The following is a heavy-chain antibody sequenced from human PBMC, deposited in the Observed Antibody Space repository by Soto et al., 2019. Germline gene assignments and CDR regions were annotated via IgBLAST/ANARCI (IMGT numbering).Heavy chain of an antibody. CDR2: IYPDDSDT. J-gene: IGHJ4*02. CDR1: GYIFTTYS. Sequence: VESLQILWPGSGYIFTTYSIVWVRQMPGSGLEWMGIIYPDDSDTRYSPSFQGQVTISADKSITTAYLQWSSLKASDTAMYYCARYSEAGTTTTYFDYWGQGTLVTVSS. D-gene: IGHD1-1*01. CDR3: ARYSEAGTTTTYFDY. V-gene: IGHV5-51*01.